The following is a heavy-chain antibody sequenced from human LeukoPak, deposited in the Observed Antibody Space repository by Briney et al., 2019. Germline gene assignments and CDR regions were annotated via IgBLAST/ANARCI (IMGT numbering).Heavy chain of an antibody. CDR1: GYTFTSYD. CDR3: ARAYYERSDYRHAVYFAY. J-gene: IGHJ4*02. CDR2: MNPNSGNT. V-gene: IGHV1-8*01. D-gene: IGHD3-22*01. Sequence: ASVKVSCKASGYTFTSYDINWVRQATGQGLEWMGWMNPNSGNTGYAQKFQGRVTMTKDTSTNTVYMNLSSLSSDDTAVYYCARAYYERSDYRHAVYFAYWGQGTLVTVSS.